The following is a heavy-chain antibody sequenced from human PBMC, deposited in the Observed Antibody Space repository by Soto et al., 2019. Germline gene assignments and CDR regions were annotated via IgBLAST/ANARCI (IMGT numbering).Heavy chain of an antibody. V-gene: IGHV4-59*01. J-gene: IGHJ4*02. CDR3: ARVGSSGWLYFDY. CDR1: GGSISTYY. Sequence: QVQLQESGPGLVKPSETLSLTCTVSGGSISTYYWTWIRQPPGKGLEWIGYIYSSGSTNYNPSLKSRVNISIDTSKNPFSLKLTSVTAADTAVYYCARVGSSGWLYFDYWGQGTLVTVSS. CDR2: IYSSGST. D-gene: IGHD6-19*01.